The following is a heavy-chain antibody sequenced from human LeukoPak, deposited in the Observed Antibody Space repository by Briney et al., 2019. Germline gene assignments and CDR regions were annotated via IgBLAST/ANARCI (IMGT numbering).Heavy chain of an antibody. Sequence: GGSLRLSCAASGFTFSSYSMNWVRQAPGKGLEWVSSISSSSSYIYYADSVKGRFTISRDNAKNSLYLQMNSLRSDDTAVYYCASSYGGNAWGGIDCWGQGTLVTVSS. D-gene: IGHD4-23*01. J-gene: IGHJ4*02. CDR1: GFTFSSYS. CDR3: ASSYGGNAWGGIDC. V-gene: IGHV3-21*04. CDR2: ISSSSSYI.